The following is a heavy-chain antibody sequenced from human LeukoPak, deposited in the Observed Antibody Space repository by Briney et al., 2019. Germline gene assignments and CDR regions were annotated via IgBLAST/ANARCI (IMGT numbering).Heavy chain of an antibody. CDR2: INAGNGNT. CDR1: GYTFTNYA. D-gene: IGHD3-10*01. Sequence: ASVKVSCKASGYTFTNYAMHWVRQAPGQRLEWMGWINAGNGNTKYSQKFQGRVTITRDTSASRAYMELTSLPSEDTAVYYCATAMVRGLILEWGQGTLVTVSS. V-gene: IGHV1-3*01. J-gene: IGHJ4*02. CDR3: ATAMVRGLILE.